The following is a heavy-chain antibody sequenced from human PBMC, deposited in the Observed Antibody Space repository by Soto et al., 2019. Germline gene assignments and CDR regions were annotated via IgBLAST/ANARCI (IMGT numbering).Heavy chain of an antibody. V-gene: IGHV4-59*08. CDR2: IYYSGST. D-gene: IGHD3-3*01. J-gene: IGHJ4*02. CDR3: ASQSYDFWSGYYSN. CDR1: GGSISSYY. Sequence: QVQLQESGPGLVKPSETLSLTCTVSGGSISSYYWSWIRQPPGKGLEWIGYIYYSGSTNYNPSLKSRVAISVDTSKNQFSLELSSVTAADTAVYYCASQSYDFWSGYYSNWGQGTLVTVSS.